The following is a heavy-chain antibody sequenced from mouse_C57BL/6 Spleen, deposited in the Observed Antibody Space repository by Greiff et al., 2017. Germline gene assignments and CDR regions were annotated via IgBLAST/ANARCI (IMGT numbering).Heavy chain of an antibody. CDR1: GYAFSSSW. CDR2: IYPGDGGT. Sequence: QVQLQQSGPELVKPGASVKISCKASGYAFSSSWMHWVKQRPGKGLEWIGRIYPGDGGTNYNGKFKGKATLTADKSSSTAYMQLSSLTSEDSAVYFCASPRDYGSSRWYFDVWGTGTTVTVSS. CDR3: ASPRDYGSSRWYFDV. J-gene: IGHJ1*03. V-gene: IGHV1-82*01. D-gene: IGHD1-1*01.